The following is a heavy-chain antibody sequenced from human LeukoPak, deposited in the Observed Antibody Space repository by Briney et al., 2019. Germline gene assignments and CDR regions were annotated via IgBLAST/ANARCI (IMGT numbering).Heavy chain of an antibody. CDR1: GFTFSSYG. Sequence: GRSLRLSCAASGFTFSSYGMHWVRQAPGKGLEWVAVIWYDGGNKYYADSVKGRFTISRDSSKNTLSLQMNSLRLEDTAVYYCAKDSWSKNGIFDPFDIWGQGTMVTVSS. CDR2: IWYDGGNK. J-gene: IGHJ3*02. V-gene: IGHV3-33*06. CDR3: AKDSWSKNGIFDPFDI. D-gene: IGHD1-14*01.